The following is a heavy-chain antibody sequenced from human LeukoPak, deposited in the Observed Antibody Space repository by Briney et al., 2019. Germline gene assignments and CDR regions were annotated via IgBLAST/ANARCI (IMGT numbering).Heavy chain of an antibody. CDR1: GFTFSSYS. Sequence: GGSLRLSCAASGFTFSSYSMNWVRQAPGKGLEWVSSISSSSSYIYYADSVKGRFTISRDNAKNSLYLQMNSLRAEDMAVYYCARGYSSGWTIDYWGQGTLVTVSS. V-gene: IGHV3-21*01. D-gene: IGHD6-19*01. J-gene: IGHJ4*02. CDR3: ARGYSSGWTIDY. CDR2: ISSSSSYI.